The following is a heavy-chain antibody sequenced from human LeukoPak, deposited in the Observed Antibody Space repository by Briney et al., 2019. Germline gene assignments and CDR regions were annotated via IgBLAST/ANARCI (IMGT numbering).Heavy chain of an antibody. CDR2: IKQDGSEK. J-gene: IGHJ3*02. CDR3: AREHYVWGSYRAHDAFDI. CDR1: GFTFDDYA. V-gene: IGHV3-7*01. Sequence: PGGSLRLSCAASGFTFDDYAMHWVRQAPGKGLEWVANIKQDGSEKYYVDSVKGRFTISRDNAKNSLYLQMNSLRAEDTAVYYCAREHYVWGSYRAHDAFDIWGQGTMVTVSS. D-gene: IGHD3-16*02.